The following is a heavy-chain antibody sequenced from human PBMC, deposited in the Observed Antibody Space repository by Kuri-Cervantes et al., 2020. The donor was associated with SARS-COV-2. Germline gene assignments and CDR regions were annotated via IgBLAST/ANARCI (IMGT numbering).Heavy chain of an antibody. CDR1: GFSFSSYA. CDR2: ISGSGTGA. CDR3: ARVDRTGGNAFVDY. Sequence: GESLKISCAASGFSFSSYAMSWVRQAPGKGLEWVSVISGSGTGAYYADSVKGRFTISRDNSKNTLYLQMNSLRAEDTAVYYCARVDRTGGNAFVDYWGQGTLVTVSS. V-gene: IGHV3-23*01. D-gene: IGHD4-23*01. J-gene: IGHJ4*02.